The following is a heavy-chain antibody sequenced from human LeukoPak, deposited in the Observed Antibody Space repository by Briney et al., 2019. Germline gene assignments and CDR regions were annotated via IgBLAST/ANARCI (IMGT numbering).Heavy chain of an antibody. CDR1: GFTFSSYW. V-gene: IGHV3-7*04. J-gene: IGHJ4*02. CDR2: IKQDGSKK. Sequence: GGSLRLSCAASGFTFSSYWMTWVRQAPGKGLEWVANIKQDGSKKSYVDSVKGRFTISRDNAKNSLYLQMNSLRAEDTAIYYCTRVGYIDEGIDYWGQGTLVTVSS. D-gene: IGHD5-24*01. CDR3: TRVGYIDEGIDY.